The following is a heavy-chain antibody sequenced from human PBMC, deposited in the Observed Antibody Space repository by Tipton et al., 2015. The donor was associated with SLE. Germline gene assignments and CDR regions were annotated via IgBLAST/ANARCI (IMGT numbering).Heavy chain of an antibody. CDR2: IHFSGST. D-gene: IGHD3-16*01. Sequence: TLSLTCTVSGGSFSDPSYFWGWIRRSPGKGLEWIGYIHFSGSTNYNSSLESRVTISVDTSRNQFSLKLTSVTAADTAVYYCARSDGGYWGQGTQVTVSS. CDR3: ARSDGGY. J-gene: IGHJ4*02. CDR1: GGSFSDPSYF. V-gene: IGHV4-61*01.